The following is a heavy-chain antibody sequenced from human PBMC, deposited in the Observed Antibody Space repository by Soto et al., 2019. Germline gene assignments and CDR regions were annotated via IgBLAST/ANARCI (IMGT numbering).Heavy chain of an antibody. CDR2: ISSSSITI. Sequence: GGTIRLSCAACGFPLSSNSMNWVGRYPGQGREWVSCISSSSITIDYADCVKCRFTISREDAKNTLYLQMNCLSSEDTAVCYFANSPRRSGGVLCDDYYGIDDCGQGTTVTGS. CDR1: GFPLSSNS. CDR3: ANSPRRSGGVLCDDYYGIDD. V-gene: IGHV3-48*01. D-gene: IGHD2-2*01. J-gene: IGHJ6*02.